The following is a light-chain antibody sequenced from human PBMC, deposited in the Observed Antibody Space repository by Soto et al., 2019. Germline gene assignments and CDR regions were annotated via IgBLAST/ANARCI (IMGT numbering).Light chain of an antibody. V-gene: IGKV3D-7*01. CDR3: LQDYNYPWT. CDR1: QSVSSSY. CDR2: DVS. Sequence: EILLTQSPGTLSLSPGERATLSFRASQSVSSSYLAWYQQKPGQAPRLLMYDVSNRATGIPARFSGSGSGTDFTLTISSLQPEDFATYYCLQDYNYPWTFGQGTKMDIK. J-gene: IGKJ1*01.